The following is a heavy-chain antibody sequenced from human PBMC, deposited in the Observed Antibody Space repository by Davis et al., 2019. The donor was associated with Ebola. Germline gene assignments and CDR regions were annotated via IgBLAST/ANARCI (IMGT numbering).Heavy chain of an antibody. V-gene: IGHV3-53*01. CDR3: ARVARLTIFGVAAGGDYYMDV. CDR1: GFTVRSNY. D-gene: IGHD3-3*01. J-gene: IGHJ6*03. CDR2: IYNSGTT. Sequence: PGGSLRLSCAVSGFTVRSNYMSWVRQAPGKGLEWVSVIYNSGTTNYVDSVRGRFTISRDDSKNTLYLQMNSLRAEDTAVYYCARVARLTIFGVAAGGDYYMDVWGKGTTVTVSS.